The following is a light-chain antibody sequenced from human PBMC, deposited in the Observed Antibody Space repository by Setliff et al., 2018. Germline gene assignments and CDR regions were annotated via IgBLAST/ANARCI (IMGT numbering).Light chain of an antibody. V-gene: IGLV2-8*01. Sequence: SALTQPPSASGSPGQSVTISCTGTSSDVGGYNSVSWYQQHPGKAPKLMIYEVSKRPSGVPDRFSGSKSGNTASLTVSGLQAEDEADYYCSSYAGSNNPYVFGTGTKGTVL. CDR3: SSYAGSNNPYV. J-gene: IGLJ1*01. CDR1: SSDVGGYNS. CDR2: EVS.